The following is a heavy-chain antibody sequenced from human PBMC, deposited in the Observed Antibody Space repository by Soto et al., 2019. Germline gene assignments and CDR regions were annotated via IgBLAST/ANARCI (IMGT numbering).Heavy chain of an antibody. CDR2: VSGSGGST. CDR1: GFTFNSYW. J-gene: IGHJ6*02. CDR3: AKGSGGSYYYGMDV. V-gene: IGHV3-23*01. Sequence: GGSLRLSCATSGFTFNSYWMTWVRQAPGKGLEWVSSVSGSGGSTFYADSVKGRFTVSRDNSKNTLFLQMNTLRADDTAVYYCAKGSGGSYYYGMDVWGQGTTVTVSS. D-gene: IGHD3-10*01.